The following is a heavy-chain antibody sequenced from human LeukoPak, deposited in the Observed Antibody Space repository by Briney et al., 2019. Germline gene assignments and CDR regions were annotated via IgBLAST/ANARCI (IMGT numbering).Heavy chain of an antibody. CDR3: AKDGYDSSGYYSSFDY. CDR1: GFTFSAYG. Sequence: GGSLRLSCAASGFTFSAYGMHWVRQAPGKGLEWVAGIWYDGSNKYYADSVKGRFTISRDNSKNTLYMRMDSLSAEDTAVYYCAKDGYDSSGYYSSFDYWGQGTLVTVSS. J-gene: IGHJ4*02. V-gene: IGHV3-33*06. CDR2: IWYDGSNK. D-gene: IGHD3-22*01.